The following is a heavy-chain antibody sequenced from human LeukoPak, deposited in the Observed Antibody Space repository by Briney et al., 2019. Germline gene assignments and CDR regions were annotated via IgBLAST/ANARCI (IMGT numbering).Heavy chain of an antibody. CDR3: ARDRRNTGSFFDY. CDR1: GFSFSTYG. CDR2: INNDGSAI. Sequence: PGGSLRLSCAASGFSFSTYGMNWVRQAPGKGLEWVSYINNDGSAIHYGDSFKGRFTISRDNAKNSLYLQMNSLRAEDTAVYYCARDRRNTGSFFDYWGQGTLVTVSS. V-gene: IGHV3-48*01. J-gene: IGHJ4*02. D-gene: IGHD1-26*01.